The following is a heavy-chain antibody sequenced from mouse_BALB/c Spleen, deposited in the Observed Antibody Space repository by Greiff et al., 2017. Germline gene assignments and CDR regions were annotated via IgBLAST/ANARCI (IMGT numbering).Heavy chain of an antibody. J-gene: IGHJ2*01. V-gene: IGHV5-4*02. CDR3: ARGEGLRRWYFDD. Sequence: EVKLMESGGGLVKPGGSLKLSCAASGFTFSDYYMYWVRQTPEKRLEWVATISDGGSYTYYPDSVKGRFTISRDNAKNNLYLQMSSLKSEDTAMYYCARGEGLRRWYFDDWGQGTTLTVSS. CDR1: GFTFSDYY. CDR2: ISDGGSYT. D-gene: IGHD2-4*01.